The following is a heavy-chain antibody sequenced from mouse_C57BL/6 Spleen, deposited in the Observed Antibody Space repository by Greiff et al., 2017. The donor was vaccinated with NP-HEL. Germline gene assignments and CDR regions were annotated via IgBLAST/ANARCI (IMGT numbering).Heavy chain of an antibody. D-gene: IGHD1-1*01. V-gene: IGHV1-15*01. CDR1: GYTFTDYE. J-gene: IGHJ1*03. Sequence: QVQLQQSGAELVRPGASVTLSCKASGYTFTDYEMHWVKQTPVHGLEWIGAIDPETGGTAYNQKFKGKAILTADKSSSTAYMELRSLTSEDSAVYYCTREVLLRSLWYFDVWGTGTTVTVSS. CDR2: IDPETGGT. CDR3: TREVLLRSLWYFDV.